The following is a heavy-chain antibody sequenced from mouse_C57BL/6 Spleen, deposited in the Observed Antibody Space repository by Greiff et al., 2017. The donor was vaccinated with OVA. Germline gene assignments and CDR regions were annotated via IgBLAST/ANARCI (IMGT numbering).Heavy chain of an antibody. D-gene: IGHD1-1*01. V-gene: IGHV1-19*01. J-gene: IGHJ2*01. CDR3: AREAYYYGSRGDFDY. CDR2: IDPYNGGT. CDR1: GYTFTDYY. Sequence: VQLQQSGPVLVKPGASVKMSCKASGYTFTDYYMNWVKQSHGKSLEWIGVIDPYNGGTSYNQKFKGKATLTVDKSSSTAYMELNSLTSEDSAVYYCAREAYYYGSRGDFDYWGQGTTLTVSS.